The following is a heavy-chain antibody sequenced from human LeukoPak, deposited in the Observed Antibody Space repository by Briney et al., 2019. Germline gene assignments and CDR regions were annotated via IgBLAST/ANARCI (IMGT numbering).Heavy chain of an antibody. Sequence: GGSLRLSCAVSGFTVTVNYMSWVRQAQGKGLEWVSNIYKSGTISYADSVKGRFIISRDSSTSTLSLQMTSLRAEDTAVYYCAADFYTSYHLGYWGQGTLVTVSS. V-gene: IGHV3-66*01. CDR2: IYKSGTI. J-gene: IGHJ4*02. D-gene: IGHD3-16*01. CDR1: GFTVTVNY. CDR3: AADFYTSYHLGY.